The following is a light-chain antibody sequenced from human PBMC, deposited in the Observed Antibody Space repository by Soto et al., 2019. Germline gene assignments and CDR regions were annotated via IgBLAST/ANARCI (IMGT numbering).Light chain of an antibody. J-gene: IGLJ1*01. V-gene: IGLV1-36*01. CDR2: YDD. Sequence: QAVVTQPPSVSEAPRQRVTISCSGSSSNIGNNAVSWYQQLPGKAPKLLIYYDDLLPSGVSDRFSGSKSGTSASLAISGLQSEDEAAYYCAAWDDSLDGYVFGTGTKLTVL. CDR1: SSNIGNNA. CDR3: AAWDDSLDGYV.